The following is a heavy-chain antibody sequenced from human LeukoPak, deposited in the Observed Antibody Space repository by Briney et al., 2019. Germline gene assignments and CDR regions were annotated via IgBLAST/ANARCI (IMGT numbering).Heavy chain of an antibody. CDR3: ARDPGGYCSSTSCYLNWFDP. V-gene: IGHV1-3*01. Sequence: ASVKVSCKASGYTFTNYALHWVRQAPGQRLEWMGWINAGNGNTKYSQKFQGRVTITRDTSASTAYMELSSLRSEDTAVYYCARDPGGYCSSTSCYLNWFDPWGQGTLVTVSS. CDR1: GYTFTNYA. D-gene: IGHD2-2*01. CDR2: INAGNGNT. J-gene: IGHJ5*02.